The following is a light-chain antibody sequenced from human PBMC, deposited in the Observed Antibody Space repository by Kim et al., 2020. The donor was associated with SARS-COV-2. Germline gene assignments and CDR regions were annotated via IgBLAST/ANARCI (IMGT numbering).Light chain of an antibody. Sequence: QRVSITITGSKSNSGVGDDIHWYQHLQGPATELLIYADANRPPGVADRFSGSKSDTSTSLALTRLQVEDEADYYYHSYYNSLSAVVFGVGTKLTVL. J-gene: IGLJ2*01. V-gene: IGLV1-40*01. CDR2: ADA. CDR1: KSNSGVGDD. CDR3: HSYYNSLSAVV.